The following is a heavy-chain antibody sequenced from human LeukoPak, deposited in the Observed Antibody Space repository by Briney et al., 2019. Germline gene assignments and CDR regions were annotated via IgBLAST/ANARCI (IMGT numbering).Heavy chain of an antibody. CDR2: IHYSGST. CDR1: GGSISSSSYY. J-gene: IGHJ3*02. Sequence: PSETLSLTCTVSGGSISSSSYYWGWIRQPPGKGLEWIGTIHYSGSTNYTPSLKSRVTMSVDTSKNQFSLKLSSVTAADTAVYYCAKHESLIAFDIWGPGTMVTVSS. V-gene: IGHV4-39*01. CDR3: AKHESLIAFDI.